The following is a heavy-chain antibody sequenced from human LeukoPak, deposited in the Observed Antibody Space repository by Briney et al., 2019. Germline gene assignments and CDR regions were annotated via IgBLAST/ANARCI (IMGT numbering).Heavy chain of an antibody. Sequence: SETLSLTCTASGGSISSGGYYWSWIRQHPGKGLEWIGYIYYSGSTYYNPSLKSRVTISVDTSKNQFSLKLSSVTAADTAVYYCARVAGYSGRPKGYFDYWGQGTLVTVSS. CDR1: GGSISSGGYY. CDR2: IYYSGST. CDR3: ARVAGYSGRPKGYFDY. V-gene: IGHV4-31*03. J-gene: IGHJ4*02. D-gene: IGHD5-12*01.